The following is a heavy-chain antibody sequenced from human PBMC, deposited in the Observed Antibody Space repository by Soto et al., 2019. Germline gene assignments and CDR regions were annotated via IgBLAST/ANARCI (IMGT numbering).Heavy chain of an antibody. CDR3: ARESTTMVRGVHFDY. D-gene: IGHD3-10*01. CDR1: GFTVSGNY. Sequence: PGGSLRLSCAASGFTVSGNYMSWVRQAPGKGPEWVSIIYPGGSTYYADSVKGRFTISRDNLKNTLYLQMNSVRVEDTDVYYCARESTTMVRGVHFDYWGQGTLVTVSS. CDR2: IYPGGST. V-gene: IGHV3-53*01. J-gene: IGHJ4*02.